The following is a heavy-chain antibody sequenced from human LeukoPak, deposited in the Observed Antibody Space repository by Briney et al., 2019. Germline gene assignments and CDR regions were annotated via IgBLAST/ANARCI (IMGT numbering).Heavy chain of an antibody. CDR1: GGSFSGYF. CDR3: ARRRYSSGWLDAFDI. D-gene: IGHD6-19*01. V-gene: IGHV4-34*01. Sequence: SETLSLTCAVYGGSFSGYFWSWIRQPPGKGLEWIGEINHSGSTNFNPSLKSRVTISVDTSKNQFSLKLPSVTAADTAFYSCARRRYSSGWLDAFDIWGQGSMVSVSS. J-gene: IGHJ3*02. CDR2: INHSGST.